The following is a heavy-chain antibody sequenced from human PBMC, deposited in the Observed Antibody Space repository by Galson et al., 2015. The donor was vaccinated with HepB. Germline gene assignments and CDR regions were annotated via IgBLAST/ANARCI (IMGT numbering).Heavy chain of an antibody. D-gene: IGHD1-26*01. CDR3: AREGGSYYLDNFDY. CDR2: INPSGGST. CDR1: GYTFTSYG. Sequence: SVKVSCKASGYTFTSYGISWVRQAPGQGLEWMGIINPSGGSTSYAQKFQGRVTMTRDTSTSTVYMELSSLRSEDTAVYYCAREGGSYYLDNFDYWGQGTLVTVSS. V-gene: IGHV1-46*01. J-gene: IGHJ4*02.